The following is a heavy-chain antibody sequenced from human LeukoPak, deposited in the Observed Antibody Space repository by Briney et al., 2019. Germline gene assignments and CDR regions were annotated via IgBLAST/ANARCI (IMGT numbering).Heavy chain of an antibody. CDR2: ISSSSSYI. J-gene: IGHJ4*02. Sequence: PGGSLRLSCAASGFTFSSYGMHWVRQAPGKGLEWVSSISSSSSYIYYADSVKGRFTISRDNAKNSLYLQMNSLRAEDTAVYYCARGIYYYYDSSGLQFADYWGQGTLVTVSS. CDR1: GFTFSSYG. D-gene: IGHD3-22*01. CDR3: ARGIYYYYDSSGLQFADY. V-gene: IGHV3-21*01.